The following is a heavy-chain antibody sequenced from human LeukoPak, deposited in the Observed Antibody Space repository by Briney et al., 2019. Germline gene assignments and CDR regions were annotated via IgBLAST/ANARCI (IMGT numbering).Heavy chain of an antibody. V-gene: IGHV1-46*01. CDR2: IYPRDGST. J-gene: IGHJ4*02. CDR1: GYSFTSNY. Sequence: GSVKVSCKASGYSFTSNYIHWVRQAPGQGLEWMGMIYPRDGSTSYAQKFQGRVTVTRDTSTSTGHMELSGLRSEDTAVYYCARDQEAFDYWGQGTLVTVSS. CDR3: ARDQEAFDY.